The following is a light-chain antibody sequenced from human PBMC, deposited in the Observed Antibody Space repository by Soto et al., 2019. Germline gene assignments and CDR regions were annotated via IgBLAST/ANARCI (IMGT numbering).Light chain of an antibody. CDR1: QDISNK. J-gene: IGKJ3*01. CDR2: DAS. V-gene: IGKV1-33*01. CDR3: QQYDNLSIT. Sequence: DIQMTQSPSPLSASVGDRVTITCQARQDISNKLNWYQQKPGKAPKLLIQDASNLEPGVPSRFSGSGSGTDFTFTIISLLPEDFATYYCQQYDNLSITFGPGTKVDIK.